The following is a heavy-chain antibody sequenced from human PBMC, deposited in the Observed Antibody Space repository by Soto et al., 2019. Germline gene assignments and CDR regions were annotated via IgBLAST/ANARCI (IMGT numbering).Heavy chain of an antibody. V-gene: IGHV1-18*01. Sequence: QVQLVQSGAEVKKPGASVKVSCKASGYTFTSYGISWVRQAPGQGLEWMGWISAYNGNTNYAQKLQGRVTMTTDTXTXXAYMELRSLRSDDTAVYYCARDGVVVAAPDGWFDPWGQGTLVTVSS. J-gene: IGHJ5*02. D-gene: IGHD2-15*01. CDR3: ARDGVVVAAPDGWFDP. CDR2: ISAYNGNT. CDR1: GYTFTSYG.